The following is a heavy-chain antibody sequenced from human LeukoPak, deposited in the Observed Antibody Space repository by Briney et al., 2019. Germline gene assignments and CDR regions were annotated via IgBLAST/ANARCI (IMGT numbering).Heavy chain of an antibody. Sequence: GGSLRLSCAASGFTFSSYWMHWVRQAPGKGLVWVSRINTDGSSTSYADSVKGRFTISRDNAKNTLYLQMNSLRAEDTAVYYCAREESYFGWLAFDYWGQGTLVTVSS. D-gene: IGHD3-9*01. CDR1: GFTFSSYW. CDR2: INTDGSST. V-gene: IGHV3-74*01. J-gene: IGHJ4*02. CDR3: AREESYFGWLAFDY.